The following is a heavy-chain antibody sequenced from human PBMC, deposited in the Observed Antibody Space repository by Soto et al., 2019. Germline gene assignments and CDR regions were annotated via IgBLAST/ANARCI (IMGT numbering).Heavy chain of an antibody. D-gene: IGHD3-3*01. V-gene: IGHV1-3*01. J-gene: IGHJ3*02. Sequence: QVQLVQSGAAVKKPGASVKVSCKTSGYTFTSYSIEWVRQAPGQRLEWVGWINSGNGNTKYSQKFQDRVTIIRDTSATTVYLELRGLRSEDTAVYYCAREHDSWSLNAFDIWGQGTRVTVSS. CDR2: INSGNGNT. CDR1: GYTFTSYS. CDR3: AREHDSWSLNAFDI.